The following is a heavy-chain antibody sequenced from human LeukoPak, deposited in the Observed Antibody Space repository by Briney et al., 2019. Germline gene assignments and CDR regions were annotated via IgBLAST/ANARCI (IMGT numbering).Heavy chain of an antibody. CDR2: INPSGGST. Sequence: GASVKVSCKASGYTFTSYYMHWVRQAPGQGLEWMGIINPSGGSTSYAQKFQGRVTMTRDTSTSTVYMELSSLRSEDTAVYYCARGGFWGIAVAGTYYYYGMDVWGQGTTVTVSS. CDR1: GYTFTSYY. V-gene: IGHV1-46*01. CDR3: ARGGFWGIAVAGTYYYYGMDV. D-gene: IGHD6-19*01. J-gene: IGHJ6*02.